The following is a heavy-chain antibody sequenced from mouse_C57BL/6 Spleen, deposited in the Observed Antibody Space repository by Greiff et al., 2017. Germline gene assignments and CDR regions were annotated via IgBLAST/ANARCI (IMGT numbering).Heavy chain of an antibody. D-gene: IGHD1-1*01. CDR3: ARSHYYGSSPYCDV. Sequence: QVQLQQPGAELVRPGSSVKLSCKASGYTFTSYWMDWVKQRPGQGLEWIGNIYPSDSETHYNQKFKDKATLTVDKSSSTAYMQLSSLTSEDSAVYYCARSHYYGSSPYCDVWGTGTTVTVSS. J-gene: IGHJ1*03. CDR1: GYTFTSYW. V-gene: IGHV1-61*01. CDR2: IYPSDSET.